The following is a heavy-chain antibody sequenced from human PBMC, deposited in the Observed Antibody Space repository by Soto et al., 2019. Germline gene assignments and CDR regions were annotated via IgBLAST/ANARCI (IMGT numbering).Heavy chain of an antibody. J-gene: IGHJ5*02. V-gene: IGHV1-18*01. Sequence: HLVQSGPEVKKPGASITVSCKTSGDTFTKLGLSWVRQAPGQGLEWMGWIATYNSNRNYAQKFQGRLTLTTDTSTSTAYMELKSLRYDDTAVYYCATVLRGVVNWFDPWGQGTLVTVSS. CDR1: GDTFTKLG. CDR3: ATVLRGVVNWFDP. D-gene: IGHD3-10*01. CDR2: IATYNSNR.